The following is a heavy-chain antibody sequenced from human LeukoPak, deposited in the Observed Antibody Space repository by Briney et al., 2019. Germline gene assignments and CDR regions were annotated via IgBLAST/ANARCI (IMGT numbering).Heavy chain of an antibody. J-gene: IGHJ4*02. CDR3: AKVVHDYGDTLFDY. D-gene: IGHD4-17*01. CDR1: GFTFSDYY. CDR2: ISSSGSTI. Sequence: PGGSLRLSCAASGFTFSDYYMSWIRQAPGKGLEWVSYISSSGSTIYYADSVKGRFTISRDNSKNTLYLQMNSLRAEDTAVYYCAKVVHDYGDTLFDYWGQGTLVTVSS. V-gene: IGHV3-11*01.